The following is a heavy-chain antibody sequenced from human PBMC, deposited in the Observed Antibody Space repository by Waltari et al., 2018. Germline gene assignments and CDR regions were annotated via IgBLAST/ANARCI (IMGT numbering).Heavy chain of an antibody. CDR1: GGSLSGYY. J-gene: IGHJ4*02. Sequence: QVRLQQWGAGLLKPSDTLSLTCVVSGGSLSGYYWSWLRQPPGKGLEWIGEVNYGGTTNYNPSLKSRITVSIDTSNNQFSLNLNSVTAADTAVYYSAKQVAGSGWYLGWGQGTLVSVSS. D-gene: IGHD6-19*01. CDR3: AKQVAGSGWYLG. V-gene: IGHV4-34*01. CDR2: VNYGGTT.